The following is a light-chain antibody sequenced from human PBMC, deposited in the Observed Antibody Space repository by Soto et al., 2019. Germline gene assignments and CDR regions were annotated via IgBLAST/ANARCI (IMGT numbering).Light chain of an antibody. V-gene: IGLV3-21*02. CDR1: NIGAKS. CDR2: DDS. CDR3: QVWDSSSDHWV. J-gene: IGLJ3*02. Sequence: SSELTQPPSVSVAPGQTARIACGGTNIGAKSVHWYQQKPGQAPVLVVYDDSDRPSGIPERLSGSNSGNTATLTISRVEAGDEADYYCQVWDSSSDHWVFGGGTKLTVL.